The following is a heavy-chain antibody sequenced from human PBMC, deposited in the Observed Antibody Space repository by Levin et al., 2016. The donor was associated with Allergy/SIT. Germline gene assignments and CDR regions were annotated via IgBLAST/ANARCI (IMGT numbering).Heavy chain of an antibody. V-gene: IGHV1-46*01. CDR2: INLSNGDT. CDR3: ARELPATYYFDF. Sequence: WVRQAPGQGLEWMGIINLSNGDTSYAQKFQGRVAMTRDTSTSTVYMELSSLRSEDTAVYYCARELPATYYFDFWGQGTLVTVSS. J-gene: IGHJ4*02. D-gene: IGHD2-21*02.